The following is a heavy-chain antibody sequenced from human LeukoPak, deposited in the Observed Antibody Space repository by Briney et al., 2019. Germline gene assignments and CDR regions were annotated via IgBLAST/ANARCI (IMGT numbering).Heavy chain of an antibody. V-gene: IGHV3-21*01. CDR2: ISSGGTYT. Sequence: GGSLRLSCAASGFTFSSYSRNWVRQAPGKGLEWVSSISSGGTYTYYADSVKGRFTFSRDNAKNSLYLQMNSLRAEDTAVYYCARGRGISSWYVDYWGQGTLVSVSS. J-gene: IGHJ4*02. CDR3: ARGRGISSWYVDY. D-gene: IGHD6-13*01. CDR1: GFTFSSYS.